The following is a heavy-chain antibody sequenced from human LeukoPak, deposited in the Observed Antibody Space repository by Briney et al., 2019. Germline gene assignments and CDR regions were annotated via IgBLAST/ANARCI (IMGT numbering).Heavy chain of an antibody. Sequence: ASVKVSCKASGYTFTGYYMHWVRQAPGQGLEWMGWINPNSGGTNYAQKFQGRVTMTRDTSISTAYMELSRLRSDDTAVYYCASCSSSSSEAFDTWGQGTMVTVSS. CDR3: ASCSSSSSEAFDT. CDR2: INPNSGGT. CDR1: GYTFTGYY. V-gene: IGHV1-2*02. D-gene: IGHD6-6*01. J-gene: IGHJ3*02.